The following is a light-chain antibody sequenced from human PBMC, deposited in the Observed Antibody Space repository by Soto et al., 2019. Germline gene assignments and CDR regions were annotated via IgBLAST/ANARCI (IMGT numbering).Light chain of an antibody. V-gene: IGLV3-21*04. Sequence: SYELTQPPSVSGAPGKTARITCGGNNIGSKSVHWYQQKPGQAPVLVIYSDSDRPSGIPERFSGSNSGNTATLTISMVEAGDEADYYCQVWDSSSDHVVFGGGTKLTVL. J-gene: IGLJ2*01. CDR3: QVWDSSSDHVV. CDR2: SDS. CDR1: NIGSKS.